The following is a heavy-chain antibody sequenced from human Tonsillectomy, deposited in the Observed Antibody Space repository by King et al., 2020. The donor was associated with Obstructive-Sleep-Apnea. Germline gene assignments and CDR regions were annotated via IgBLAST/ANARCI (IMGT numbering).Heavy chain of an antibody. J-gene: IGHJ5*02. CDR2: MNPNSGNT. V-gene: IGHV1-8*01. D-gene: IGHD3-10*01. CDR3: ARAGSGNYPPAWWFDP. Sequence: MQLVQSGAEVKKPGASVKVSCKASGYTFSSYDINWVRQATGQGLEWMGWMNPNSGNTGYAQNFQGRVTMTRNNSISTAYMELSSLRSDDTAVYYCARAGSGNYPPAWWFDPWGQGTRVTVSS. CDR1: GYTFSSYD.